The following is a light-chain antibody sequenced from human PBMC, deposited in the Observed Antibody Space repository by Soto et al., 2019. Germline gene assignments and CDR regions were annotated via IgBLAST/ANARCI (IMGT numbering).Light chain of an antibody. J-gene: IGKJ1*01. V-gene: IGKV3-15*01. CDR2: GAA. Sequence: EIVMTQSPATLSVSPGERATLSCRAGESISNNLAWYQQKPGQAPRLLIYGAATRAAGVPARFSGRGSGTEFTLTISSLQSEDVGVYYCQQYNNWPGTFGQGTKVEIK. CDR1: ESISNN. CDR3: QQYNNWPGT.